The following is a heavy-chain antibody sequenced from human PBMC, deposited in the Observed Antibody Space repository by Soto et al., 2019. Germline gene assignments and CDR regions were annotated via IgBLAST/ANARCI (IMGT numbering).Heavy chain of an antibody. D-gene: IGHD2-15*01. CDR1: GGSISSGDYY. CDR3: ARSPDVEVYYYGMDV. Sequence: QVQLQESGPGLVKPSQTLSLTCTVSGGSISSGDYYWSWIRQPPGKGLEWIGYIYYSGSTYYNPSLKSRVTISVDTSKNQFSLKLSSVTAADTAVYYCARSPDVEVYYYGMDVWGQGTTVTVSS. J-gene: IGHJ6*02. V-gene: IGHV4-30-4*01. CDR2: IYYSGST.